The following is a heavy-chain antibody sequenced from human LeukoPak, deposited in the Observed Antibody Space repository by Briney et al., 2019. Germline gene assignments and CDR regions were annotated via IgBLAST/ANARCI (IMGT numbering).Heavy chain of an antibody. V-gene: IGHV4-39*01. CDR3: ERHWGSTMTHLDY. J-gene: IGHJ4*02. CDR2: IYHTGST. D-gene: IGHD3-22*01. Sequence: SETLSLTCTVSGGSISSSSNYWVWIRQPPGKGLEWIGTIYHTGSTYYNPSLKSRVAISVDTSKSHLSLKLTSVTAADTAVYFCERHWGSTMTHLDYWGQGTLVTVSS. CDR1: GGSISSSSNY.